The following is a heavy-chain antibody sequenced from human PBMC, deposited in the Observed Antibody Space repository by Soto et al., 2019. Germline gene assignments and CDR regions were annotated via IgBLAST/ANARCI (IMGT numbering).Heavy chain of an antibody. CDR1: GFTFSTYA. V-gene: IGHV3-23*04. J-gene: IGHJ5*02. CDR3: AKEPPLGTTVDLGT. CDR2: ISGSGSST. D-gene: IGHD1-7*01. Sequence: EVQLVESGGDFVQPGGSLRLSCAASGFTFSTYAMSWVRQAPGKGLEWVSTISGSGSSTFYADALKGRFAISRDNSKNRLFLTMNSLKMEDTALYFCAKEPPLGTTVDLGTWGQGTLVTVSS.